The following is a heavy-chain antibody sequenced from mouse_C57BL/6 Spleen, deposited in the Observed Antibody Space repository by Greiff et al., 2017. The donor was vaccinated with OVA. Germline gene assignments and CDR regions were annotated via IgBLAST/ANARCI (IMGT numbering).Heavy chain of an antibody. V-gene: IGHV3-6*01. CDR3: ASSTAYYANY. Sequence: VQLKESGPGLVKPSQSLSLTCSVTGYSITSGYYWNWIRQFPGNKLEWMGYISYDGSNNYNPSLKNRISITRDTSKNQFFLKLNSVTTEDTATYYCASSTAYYANYWGQGTSVTVSS. D-gene: IGHD2-10*01. J-gene: IGHJ4*01. CDR2: ISYDGSN. CDR1: GYSITSGYY.